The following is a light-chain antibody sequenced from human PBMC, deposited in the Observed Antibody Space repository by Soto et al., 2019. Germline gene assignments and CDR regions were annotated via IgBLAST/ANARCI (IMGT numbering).Light chain of an antibody. CDR2: GAS. J-gene: IGKJ2*01. CDR1: QSVSSN. Sequence: EIVMTQSPATLSVSPGERATLSRRASQSVSSNLAWYQQKPGQAPRLLIYGASTRATGIPTRFSGSGSGTEFTLTISSPQSEDFAVYYCQQYSDWYTFGQGTKLEIK. CDR3: QQYSDWYT. V-gene: IGKV3-15*01.